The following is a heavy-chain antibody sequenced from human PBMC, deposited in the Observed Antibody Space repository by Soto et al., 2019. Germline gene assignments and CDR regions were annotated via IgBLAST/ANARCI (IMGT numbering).Heavy chain of an antibody. CDR1: GFTFSSYA. CDR2: ISGSGGST. Sequence: EVQLLESGGGLVQPGGSLRLSCAASGFTFSSYAMRWVRQAPGKGLEWVQAISGSGGSTYYADSVKGRFTISRDNSKHTLYLQMNSLRAEDTAVYDCARRGSGSYYDYWGQGTRVPVSS. CDR3: ARRGSGSYYDY. D-gene: IGHD1-26*01. J-gene: IGHJ4*02. V-gene: IGHV3-23*01.